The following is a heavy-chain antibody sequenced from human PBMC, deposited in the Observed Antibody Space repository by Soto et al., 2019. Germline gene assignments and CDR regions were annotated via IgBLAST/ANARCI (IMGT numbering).Heavy chain of an antibody. CDR3: ARDFMARGRDSNWFDP. V-gene: IGHV3-74*03. D-gene: IGHD3-10*01. CDR2: INSDGRNT. CDR1: AFIFSSYR. Sequence: LRLTCAASAFIFSSYRIHWVRQVPGKGPVWVARINSDGRNTKYTDSVKGRFTISRVIAKNTLDLQMNSLRGEDTDGYYCARDFMARGRDSNWFDPWGQGTVVTVSS. J-gene: IGHJ5*02.